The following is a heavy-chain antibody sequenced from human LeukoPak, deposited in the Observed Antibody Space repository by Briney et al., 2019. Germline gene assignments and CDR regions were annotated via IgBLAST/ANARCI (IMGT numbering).Heavy chain of an antibody. V-gene: IGHV1-8*01. CDR1: GYTFTSSYD. CDR3: ARENVNRGSSWGYDYFGMDV. CDR2: MNPYSGIT. J-gene: IGHJ6*02. D-gene: IGHD6-13*01. Sequence: ASVKVSCKASGYTFTSSYDINWVRQAPGQGLEWMGWMNPYSGITGYPQKFQGRVTMTRDTSISTAYMELSSLTSEDTAVYFCARENVNRGSSWGYDYFGMDVWGQGTAVTASS.